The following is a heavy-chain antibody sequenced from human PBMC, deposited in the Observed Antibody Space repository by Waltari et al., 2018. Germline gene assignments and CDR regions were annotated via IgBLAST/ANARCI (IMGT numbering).Heavy chain of an antibody. V-gene: IGHV4-38-2*02. CDR2: IYHSGRT. Sequence: QVQLQESGPGLVKPSETLSLTCAVSGYSISSGYYWGWIRQPPGKGLEWIGSIYHSGRTYANPALSSGVTISVDTAKNQFSLKLSSVTAADTAVYYCARDPRRNYGGNDAFDIWGQGTMVTVSS. CDR1: GYSISSGYY. D-gene: IGHD4-17*01. CDR3: ARDPRRNYGGNDAFDI. J-gene: IGHJ3*02.